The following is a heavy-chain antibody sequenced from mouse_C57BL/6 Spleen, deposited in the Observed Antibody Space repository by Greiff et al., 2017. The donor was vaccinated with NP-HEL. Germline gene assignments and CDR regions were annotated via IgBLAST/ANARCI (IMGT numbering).Heavy chain of an antibody. Sequence: VQLQQSGAELVKPGASVKLSCTASGFNITDYYMHWVQQRTEPGLEWIGRIDPEDGEPKSAPKFQGKATITVDTSSNTAYLQLSSLTSEDTAVYYCASSYWYFDVWGTGTTVTVSS. J-gene: IGHJ1*03. CDR3: ASSYWYFDV. CDR2: IDPEDGEP. CDR1: GFNITDYY. V-gene: IGHV14-2*01.